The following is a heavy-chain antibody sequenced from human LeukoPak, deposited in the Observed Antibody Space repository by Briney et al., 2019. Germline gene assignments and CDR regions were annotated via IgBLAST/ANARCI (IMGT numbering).Heavy chain of an antibody. CDR1: GGSVSSDSYY. Sequence: PSETLSLTCTVSGGSVSSDSYYWSWIRQPPGKGLEWIGHIPYSGTTNYNPSLRSRVIISIDISQNQFSLRLSSVTAADTAVYYCAGAPNPSFFDYWGQGPLATVSS. D-gene: IGHD6-6*01. J-gene: IGHJ4*02. CDR2: IPYSGTT. V-gene: IGHV4-61*01. CDR3: AGAPNPSFFDY.